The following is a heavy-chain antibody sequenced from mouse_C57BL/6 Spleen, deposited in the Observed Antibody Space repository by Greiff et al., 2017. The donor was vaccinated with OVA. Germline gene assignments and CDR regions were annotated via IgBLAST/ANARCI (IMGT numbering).Heavy chain of an antibody. D-gene: IGHD1-1*01. CDR2: FYPGSGSI. J-gene: IGHJ4*01. CDR3: ARHEERGGLLRGAMDY. Sequence: RVKPGASVKLSCKASGYTFTEYTIHWVKQRSGQGLEWIGWFYPGSGSIKYNEKFKDKATLTADKSSSTVYMELSRLTSEDSAVYFCARHEERGGLLRGAMDYWGQGTSVTVSS. CDR1: GYTFTEYT. V-gene: IGHV1-62-2*01.